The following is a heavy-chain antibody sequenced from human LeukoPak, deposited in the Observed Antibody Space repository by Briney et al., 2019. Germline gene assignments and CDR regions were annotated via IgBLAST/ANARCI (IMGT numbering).Heavy chain of an antibody. CDR2: INSDGSSK. J-gene: IGHJ4*02. Sequence: GGALRLSCTASGFTFSIFWMHWVRQAPGKGLVWVSRINSDGSSKSYADSVKGRFTISRQNAKNTLYLQMNSLRAEDTAVYYCARGKQLAIDYWGQGTLVTVSS. CDR1: GFTFSIFW. V-gene: IGHV3-74*01. CDR3: ARGKQLAIDY. D-gene: IGHD6-13*01.